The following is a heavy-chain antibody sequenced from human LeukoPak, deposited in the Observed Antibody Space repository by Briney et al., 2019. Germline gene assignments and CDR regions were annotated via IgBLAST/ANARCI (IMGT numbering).Heavy chain of an antibody. CDR1: GGSFSGYY. V-gene: IGHV4-34*01. D-gene: IGHD6-13*01. J-gene: IGHJ4*02. Sequence: PSETLSLTCAVYGGSFSGYYWSWIRQPPGKGLEWIGEINHSGSTNYNPSLKSRVTISVDTSKNQFSLKLSSVTAADTAVYYCARVFSTAAAGTWGDYWGQGTLVTVSS. CDR2: INHSGST. CDR3: ARVFSTAAAGTWGDY.